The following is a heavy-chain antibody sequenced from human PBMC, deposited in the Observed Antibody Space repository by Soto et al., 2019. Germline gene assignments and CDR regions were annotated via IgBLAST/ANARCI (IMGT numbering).Heavy chain of an antibody. CDR2: IGTAGAP. CDR3: ARGSTYSGLDV. CDR1: VFTFNSYD. V-gene: IGHV3-13*05. J-gene: IGHJ6*02. Sequence: PGWSLRLACASSVFTFNSYDMHWVRQVTGKGLEWVSAIGTAGAPYYPGSVKGRFTISRENAKNSLYLQMNSLRDGDTAVYYCARGSTYSGLDVWGQGTTVTVSS.